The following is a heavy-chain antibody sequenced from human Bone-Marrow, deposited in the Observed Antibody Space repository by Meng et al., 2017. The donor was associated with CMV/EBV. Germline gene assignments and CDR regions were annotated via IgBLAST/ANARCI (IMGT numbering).Heavy chain of an antibody. CDR3: ARDSGSTVTPHY. V-gene: IGHV3-7*01. CDR1: GFTFSSYW. CDR2: IKQDGSEK. Sequence: GESLKISCAASGFTFSSYWMSWVRQAPGKGLEWVANIKQDGSEKYYVDSVKGRFTISRDNAKNSLYLQMNSLRAEDTAVYYCARDSGSTVTPHYWGQGTLVTVSS. J-gene: IGHJ4*02. D-gene: IGHD4-11*01.